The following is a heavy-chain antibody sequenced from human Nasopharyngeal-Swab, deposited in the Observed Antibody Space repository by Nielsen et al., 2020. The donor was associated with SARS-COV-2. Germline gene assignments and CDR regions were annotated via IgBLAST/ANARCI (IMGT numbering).Heavy chain of an antibody. V-gene: IGHV3-23*01. J-gene: IGHJ4*02. CDR1: GFTFSSYA. CDR2: ISGGSANT. D-gene: IGHD6-19*01. CDR3: AKDGGGWYTSGWYYFDS. Sequence: GESLKISCAASGFTFSSYAISWVRQAPGKGLEWVSSISGGSANTYYADFVKGRFTISRDNSKKTLFLQMSSLRVEDTAVYFCAKDGGGWYTSGWYYFDSWGKGTLVTVSS.